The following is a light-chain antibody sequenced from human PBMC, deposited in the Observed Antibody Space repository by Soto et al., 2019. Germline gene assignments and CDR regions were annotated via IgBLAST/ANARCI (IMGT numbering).Light chain of an antibody. Sequence: EVVLTQSPATLSLSPGEGATLSCRASQSVGNSLAWYQQKPGQAPRLLIYATSNRATGIPARFSGSVSATDFTLTISSLEPEDGAVYYCQQHGTSPYTFGPGTLLEIK. CDR1: QSVGNS. CDR3: QQHGTSPYT. J-gene: IGKJ2*01. V-gene: IGKV3-11*01. CDR2: ATS.